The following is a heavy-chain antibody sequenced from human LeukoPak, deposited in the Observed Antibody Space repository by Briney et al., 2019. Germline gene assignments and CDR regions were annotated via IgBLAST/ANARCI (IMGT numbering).Heavy chain of an antibody. Sequence: PSETLSLTCTVSGGSISSYYWSWIRQPPGKGLEWIGYIYYSGSTNYNPSLKSRVTISVDTSKNQFSLKLSSVTAADTAVYYCARKNNLRDYYYGMDVWGQGTTVTVSS. V-gene: IGHV4-59*01. CDR2: IYYSGST. D-gene: IGHD1-14*01. CDR1: GGSISSYY. J-gene: IGHJ6*02. CDR3: ARKNNLRDYYYGMDV.